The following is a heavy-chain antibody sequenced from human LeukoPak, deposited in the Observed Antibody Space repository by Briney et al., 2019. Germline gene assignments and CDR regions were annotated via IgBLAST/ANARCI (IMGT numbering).Heavy chain of an antibody. CDR3: ARVRGQQLGGFDY. CDR2: IYYSGST. V-gene: IGHV4-39*07. J-gene: IGHJ4*02. CDR1: GGSISSSSYY. Sequence: PSETLSLTCTVSGGSISSSSYYWGWIRQPPGKGLEWIESIYYSGSTYYNPSLKSRVTISVDTSKNQFSLKLSSVTAADTAVYYCARVRGQQLGGFDYWGQGTLVTVSS. D-gene: IGHD6-13*01.